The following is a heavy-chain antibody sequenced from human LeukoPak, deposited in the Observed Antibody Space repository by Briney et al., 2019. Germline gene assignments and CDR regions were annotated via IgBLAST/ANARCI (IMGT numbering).Heavy chain of an antibody. D-gene: IGHD5-18*01. CDR3: ARDAHTAMEACGAFFDY. Sequence: PSETLSLTCTVSGGSISSYYWSWIRQPAGKGLEWIGRIYTSGSTNYNPSLKSRVTMSVDTSKNQFSLKLSSVTAADTAVYYCARDAHTAMEACGAFFDYWGQGTLVTVSS. J-gene: IGHJ4*02. CDR2: IYTSGST. CDR1: GGSISSYY. V-gene: IGHV4-4*07.